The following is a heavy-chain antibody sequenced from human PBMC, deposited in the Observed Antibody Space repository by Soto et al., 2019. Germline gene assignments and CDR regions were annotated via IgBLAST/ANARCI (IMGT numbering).Heavy chain of an antibody. CDR1: GGSISSYY. Sequence: SETLSLTCTVSGGSISSYYWSWIRQPPGKGLEWIGYIYYSGSTNYNHSLKSRVTISVDTSKNQFSLKLSSVTAADTAVYYCASQQQLETPGDYYYYMDVWGKGTTVTVSS. CDR3: ASQQQLETPGDYYYYMDV. J-gene: IGHJ6*03. D-gene: IGHD6-13*01. CDR2: IYYSGST. V-gene: IGHV4-59*01.